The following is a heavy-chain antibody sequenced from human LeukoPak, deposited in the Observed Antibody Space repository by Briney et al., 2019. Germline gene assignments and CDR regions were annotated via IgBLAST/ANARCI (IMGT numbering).Heavy chain of an antibody. CDR1: GYTFTSYD. CDR3: ARGGYGDYYYYGMDV. Sequence: ASVKVSFKASGYTFTSYDINWVRQATGQGLEWMGWMNPNSGNTGYAQKFQGRVTMTRNTSISTAYMEPSSLRSEDTAVYYCARGGYGDYYYYGMDVWGQGTTVTVSS. V-gene: IGHV1-8*01. D-gene: IGHD4-17*01. J-gene: IGHJ6*02. CDR2: MNPNSGNT.